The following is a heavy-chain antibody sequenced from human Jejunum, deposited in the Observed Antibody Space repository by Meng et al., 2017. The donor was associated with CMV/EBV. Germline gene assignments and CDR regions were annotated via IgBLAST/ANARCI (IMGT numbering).Heavy chain of an antibody. Sequence: VSGDSISSSGYYWGWLRQTQGKGLEWIASINYSGTTYYNASLKSRVTMSVDTSKNQFSLRLSSVTAADTAVYYCARLIDYSRWFDPWGQGTLVTVSS. J-gene: IGHJ5*02. CDR2: INYSGTT. D-gene: IGHD4-11*01. CDR1: GDSISSSGYY. V-gene: IGHV4-39*01. CDR3: ARLIDYSRWFDP.